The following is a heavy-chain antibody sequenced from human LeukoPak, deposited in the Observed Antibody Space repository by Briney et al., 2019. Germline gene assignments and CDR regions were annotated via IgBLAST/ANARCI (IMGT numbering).Heavy chain of an antibody. CDR2: IYYSGST. CDR3: ARAKSSGWSGVDY. V-gene: IGHV4-30-4*01. Sequence: SETLSLTCTVSGGSISSGDYYWSWIRQPPGKGLEWIGYIYYSGSTYYNPSLKSRVTISVDKSKNQFSLKLSSVTAADTAVYYCARAKSSGWSGVDYWGQGTLVTVSS. D-gene: IGHD6-19*01. CDR1: GGSISSGDYY. J-gene: IGHJ4*02.